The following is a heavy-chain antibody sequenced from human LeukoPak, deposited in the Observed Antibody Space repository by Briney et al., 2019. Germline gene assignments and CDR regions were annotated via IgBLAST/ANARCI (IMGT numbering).Heavy chain of an antibody. V-gene: IGHV3-30*18. CDR3: AKDITMIVVVPAVFHYGMDV. CDR1: GFSFTSYG. Sequence: GRSLRLSCAASGFSFTSYGMHWVRQAPGKGLEWVAVISYDGSNKYYAGSVKGRFTISRDNSKNTLYLQMNSLRAEDTAVYYCAKDITMIVVVPAVFHYGMDVWGQGTTVTVSS. CDR2: ISYDGSNK. J-gene: IGHJ6*02. D-gene: IGHD3-22*01.